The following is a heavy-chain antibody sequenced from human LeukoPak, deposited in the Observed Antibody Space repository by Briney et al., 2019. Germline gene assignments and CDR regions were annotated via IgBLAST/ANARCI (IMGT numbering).Heavy chain of an antibody. CDR3: ARAKTTVSNWFDP. Sequence: PSETLSLTCTVSGGSISSYYWSWIRQPPGKGLEWIGYIYYSGSTNYNPSLKSRVTISVDTSKNQFSLKLSSVTAADTAVYYCARAKTTVSNWFDPWGQGTLVTVSS. CDR2: IYYSGST. D-gene: IGHD4-17*01. CDR1: GGSISSYY. J-gene: IGHJ5*02. V-gene: IGHV4-59*01.